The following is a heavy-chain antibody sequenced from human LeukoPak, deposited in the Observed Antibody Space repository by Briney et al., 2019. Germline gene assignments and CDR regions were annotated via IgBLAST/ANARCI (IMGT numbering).Heavy chain of an antibody. V-gene: IGHV3-30*18. J-gene: IGHJ4*02. CDR3: AKEGRLEYFDY. D-gene: IGHD6-25*01. CDR1: GFTFSSYG. Sequence: GRSLRLSCAASGFTFSSYGMHWVRQAPGKGLEWVAVISYDGSNKYYADSVKGRFTISRDNSKNTLYLQMNSLRAEDTAVYYCAKEGRLEYFDYWGQGTLVTVSS. CDR2: ISYDGSNK.